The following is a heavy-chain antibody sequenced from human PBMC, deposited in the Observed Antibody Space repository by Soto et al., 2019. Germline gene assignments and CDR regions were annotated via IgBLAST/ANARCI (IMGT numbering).Heavy chain of an antibody. CDR3: ARQAHYYDSSVGY. V-gene: IGHV4-39*01. Sequence: SVLLSLTCTVAYGYSSSSSYYCVWIRQPPGKGLEWIGSIYYSGSTYYNPSLKSRVTISVDTSKNQFSLKLSSVTAADTAVYYCARQAHYYDSSVGYWGQGTQVTVSS. CDR1: YGYSSSSSYY. D-gene: IGHD3-22*01. CDR2: IYYSGST. J-gene: IGHJ4*02.